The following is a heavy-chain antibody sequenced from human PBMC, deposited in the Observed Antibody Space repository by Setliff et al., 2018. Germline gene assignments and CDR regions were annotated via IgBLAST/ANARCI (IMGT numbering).Heavy chain of an antibody. J-gene: IGHJ4*02. D-gene: IGHD2-21*01. Sequence: ASVKVSCKASGYTFTGYYMHWVRQAPGQGLEWMGWINPNSGGTNYAQKFQGWVTMTRDTSISTAYMELSRLKSDDTAVYYCVIPFCAGATCPPSWGQGTLVTV. CDR2: INPNSGGT. CDR1: GYTFTGYY. CDR3: VIPFCAGATCPPS. V-gene: IGHV1-2*04.